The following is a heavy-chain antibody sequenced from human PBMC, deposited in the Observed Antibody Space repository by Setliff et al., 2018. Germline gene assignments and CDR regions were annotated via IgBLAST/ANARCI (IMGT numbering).Heavy chain of an antibody. CDR1: GYTLTELS. CDR2: FDPEDGET. J-gene: IGHJ3*02. V-gene: IGHV1-24*01. CDR3: AISTAAGNAFDI. D-gene: IGHD3-10*01. Sequence: ASVKVSCKVSGYTLTELSMHWVRQAPGKGLEWMGGFDPEDGETNYAQKFQGRVTITADKSTSTAYMELSSLRSEDTAVYYCAISTAAGNAFDIWGQGTMVTVS.